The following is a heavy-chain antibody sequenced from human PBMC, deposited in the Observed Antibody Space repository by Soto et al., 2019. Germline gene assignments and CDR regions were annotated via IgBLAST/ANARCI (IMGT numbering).Heavy chain of an antibody. CDR2: ISYDGSNK. J-gene: IGHJ4*02. CDR1: GFTFSSYG. Sequence: PGGSLRLSCAASGFTFSSYGMHWVRQAPGKGLEWVAVISYDGSNKYYADSVKGRFTISRDNSKNTLYLQMNSLRVEDTAVYYFAKRPAAAAAFDYWAQRTLVTVSS. CDR3: AKRPAAAAAFDY. D-gene: IGHD6-13*01. V-gene: IGHV3-30*18.